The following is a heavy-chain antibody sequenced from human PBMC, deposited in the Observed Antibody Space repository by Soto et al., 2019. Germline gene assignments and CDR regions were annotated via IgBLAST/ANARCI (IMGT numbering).Heavy chain of an antibody. Sequence: QVQLVQSGAEVKRPGSSVKVSCKASGDTFNFYSINWVRQAPGLGLEWMGRVNPIVSMSNYAQRFQGRVTMIADKSTSTAYMELSGLRSEDTAIYYCETSYGSGYRAFDYWGQGALVTVSS. CDR3: ETSYGSGYRAFDY. J-gene: IGHJ4*02. CDR1: GDTFNFYS. CDR2: VNPIVSMS. D-gene: IGHD3-10*01. V-gene: IGHV1-69*04.